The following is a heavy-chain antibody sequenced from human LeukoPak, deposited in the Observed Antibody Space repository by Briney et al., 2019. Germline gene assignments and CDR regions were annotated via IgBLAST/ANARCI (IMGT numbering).Heavy chain of an antibody. Sequence: SETLSLTCAVSGASISSKSWWDWVRQPPGKGLEWIGEMFHGGITNYSPSLKSRVSISVDKSNNLSSLRLTSVTAADTAVYYCARVEGGCSTTSCYMDAWGQGTLVTVSP. CDR3: ARVEGGCSTTSCYMDA. J-gene: IGHJ5*02. CDR1: GASISSKSW. V-gene: IGHV4-4*02. CDR2: MFHGGIT. D-gene: IGHD2-2*01.